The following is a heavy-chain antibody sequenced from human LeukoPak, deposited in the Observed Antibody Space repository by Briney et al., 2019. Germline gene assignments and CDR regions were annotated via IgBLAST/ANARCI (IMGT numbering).Heavy chain of an antibody. J-gene: IGHJ4*02. Sequence: GASVKVSCKASGYTFTGYYMHWVRQAPGQGLEWMGWINPNSGGTNYAQKFQGRVTMTRDTSISTAYLQWSSLKASDTAMYYCARLVTTTLDYWGQGTLVTVSS. CDR3: ARLVTTTLDY. CDR1: GYTFTGYY. CDR2: INPNSGGT. V-gene: IGHV1-2*02. D-gene: IGHD4-17*01.